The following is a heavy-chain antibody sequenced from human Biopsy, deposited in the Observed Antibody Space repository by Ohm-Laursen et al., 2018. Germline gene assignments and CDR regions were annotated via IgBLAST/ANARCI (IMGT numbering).Heavy chain of an antibody. Sequence: SLRLSCAASGFTFSSYAMSWVRQAPGKGLEWVSGISPSGGTTYYADSVKGRFTVSRDNFKNTLYLHLNSLRAVDTALYYFAQDYILFVEFSFDIWGQGTMVTVSS. CDR2: ISPSGGTT. CDR1: GFTFSSYA. J-gene: IGHJ3*02. CDR3: AQDYILFVEFSFDI. V-gene: IGHV3-23*01. D-gene: IGHD2-15*01.